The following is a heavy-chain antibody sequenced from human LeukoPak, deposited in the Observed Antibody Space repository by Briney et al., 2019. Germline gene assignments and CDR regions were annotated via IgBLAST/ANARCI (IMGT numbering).Heavy chain of an antibody. CDR2: IYYSETT. J-gene: IGHJ6*03. CDR3: ARQRADYYYYYVDV. V-gene: IGHV4-39*01. CDR1: GGSINSANYY. Sequence: AETLSLTCTVSGGSINSANYYWGWLRQPPGKGLEWIGSIYYSETTYDNSSLKSRVTISIETSKNQFSLKLSSVTASDTAVYYCARQRADYYYYYVDVWGKGTTVAVS.